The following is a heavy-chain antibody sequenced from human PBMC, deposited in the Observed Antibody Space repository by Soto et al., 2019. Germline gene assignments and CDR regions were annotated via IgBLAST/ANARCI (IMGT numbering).Heavy chain of an antibody. CDR1: GFRFDDYA. Sequence: EVQLVESGGGLVQPGGSLRLSCVASGFRFDDYAMHWVRQAPGKGLEWVSSLNWDGGGIGYADSVKGRFTISRDNAKNSLYLQMNSLRAEDTALYYCGKDIGAALNAYGDSWGQGTLVTVSS. D-gene: IGHD3-16*01. CDR3: GKDIGAALNAYGDS. V-gene: IGHV3-9*01. J-gene: IGHJ4*02. CDR2: LNWDGGGI.